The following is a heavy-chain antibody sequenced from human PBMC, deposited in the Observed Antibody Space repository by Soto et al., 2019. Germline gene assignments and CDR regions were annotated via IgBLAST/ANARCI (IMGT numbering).Heavy chain of an antibody. J-gene: IGHJ6*04. V-gene: IGHV3-23*01. CDR2: IGDSGAST. CDR3: AKGVELDV. CDR1: GFSFSSFA. Sequence: EVLLLESGGGLVQPGGSLRLSCEASGFSFSSFAMNWVRQAPGKGLEWVSAIGDSGASTYYADSVKGRFTISRDNSRNTLYLQPNILRAEDTAVYYCAKGVELDVWGNGTTVTVSS. D-gene: IGHD1-26*01.